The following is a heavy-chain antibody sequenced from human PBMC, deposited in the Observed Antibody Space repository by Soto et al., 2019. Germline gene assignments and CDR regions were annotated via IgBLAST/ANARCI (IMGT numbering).Heavy chain of an antibody. V-gene: IGHV3-33*01. CDR3: ARGEKYYYYYMDV. CDR2: IWYDGSNK. J-gene: IGHJ6*03. CDR1: GFTFSSYG. Sequence: SLRLSCAASGFTFSSYGMHWVRQAPGKGLEWVAVIWYDGSNKYYADSVMGRFTISRDNSKNTLYLQMNSLRAEDTAVYYCARGEKYYYYYMDVWGKGTTVTVSS.